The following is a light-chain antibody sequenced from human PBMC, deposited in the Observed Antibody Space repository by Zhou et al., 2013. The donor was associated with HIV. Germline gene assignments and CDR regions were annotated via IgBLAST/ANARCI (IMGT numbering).Light chain of an antibody. CDR2: DAS. J-gene: IGKJ3*01. Sequence: DIQMTQSPSSLSASVGDRITITCRASQTISSYLNWYQQRPGKPPSLLIYDASTLHHDIPSRFRGSGSGTYFTLTIRSLLPEDFATYYCQQVDSHPFTFGPGTTVDV. CDR1: QTISSY. V-gene: IGKV1-39*01. CDR3: QQVDSHPFT.